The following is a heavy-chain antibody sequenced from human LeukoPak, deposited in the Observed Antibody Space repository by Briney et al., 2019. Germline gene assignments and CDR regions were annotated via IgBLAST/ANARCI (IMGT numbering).Heavy chain of an antibody. CDR2: ISYDGSNK. CDR3: AREGIVAPIPTPYYLDY. Sequence: PGGSLRLSCAASGFTFRSYAMHWVRQAPGKGLEWVAVISYDGSNKYYADSVKGRFTISRDNSKNTLYLQMNSLRAEDTAVYYCAREGIVAPIPTPYYLDYWGQGSLVTVSS. D-gene: IGHD2-2*02. J-gene: IGHJ4*02. V-gene: IGHV3-30-3*01. CDR1: GFTFRSYA.